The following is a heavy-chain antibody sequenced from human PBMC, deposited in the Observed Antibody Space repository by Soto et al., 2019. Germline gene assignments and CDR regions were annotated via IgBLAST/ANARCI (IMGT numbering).Heavy chain of an antibody. CDR1: GYTFTSYA. Sequence: QVQLVQSGAEVKKPGASVKVSCKASGYTFTSYAIHWVRQAPGQRLEWMGWINAGNGNTKYSQKFQGRVTITRDTSASTAYMELSGLRSEDTTVYHCWRYSPWRVTPPVPFYGMDVWGQGTTVTVSS. D-gene: IGHD2-21*02. J-gene: IGHJ6*02. V-gene: IGHV1-3*01. CDR2: INAGNGNT. CDR3: WRYSPWRVTPPVPFYGMDV.